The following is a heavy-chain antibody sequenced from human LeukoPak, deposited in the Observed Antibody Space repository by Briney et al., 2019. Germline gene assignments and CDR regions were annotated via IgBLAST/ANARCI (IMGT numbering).Heavy chain of an antibody. Sequence: GGSLRLSCAASGFTFSSYAMSWVRQTPVKGLEWVSVISGSGGSTYYADSVKGRFTFSRVNSKNTLYLQMNSLRAEDTAVYYCAKENYGDSTGGRFQHWGQGTLVTVSS. CDR3: AKENYGDSTGGRFQH. J-gene: IGHJ1*01. CDR2: ISGSGGST. D-gene: IGHD4-17*01. CDR1: GFTFSSYA. V-gene: IGHV3-23*01.